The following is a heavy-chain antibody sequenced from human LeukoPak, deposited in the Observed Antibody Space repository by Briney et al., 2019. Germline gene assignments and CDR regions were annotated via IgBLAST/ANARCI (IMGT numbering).Heavy chain of an antibody. CDR1: GGSLSSYY. Sequence: SETLSLTCTVSGGSLSSYYWSWIRQPPGKGLEWIGYIYYSGSTNYNPSLKSRVTISVDTSKNQFSLKLSSVTAADTAVYYCARDLRVRGVINAGGYFDYWGQGTLVTVSS. CDR2: IYYSGST. CDR3: ARDLRVRGVINAGGYFDY. J-gene: IGHJ4*02. D-gene: IGHD3-10*01. V-gene: IGHV4-59*01.